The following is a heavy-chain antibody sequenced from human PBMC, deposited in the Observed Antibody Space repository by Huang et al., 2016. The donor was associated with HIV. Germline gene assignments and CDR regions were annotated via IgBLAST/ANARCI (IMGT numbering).Heavy chain of an antibody. CDR3: ARAPEFGNYEFDQ. CDR1: GFSFSNYA. D-gene: IGHD4-4*01. Sequence: QVQLVESGGGVVQPGRSLRLPCVASGFSFSNYAVHWVRQAPGKGLEWVAVISYDGTIKYYADSVKGRFTVSRDNSKNTAYVQMNNPRGGDTAVYYCARAPEFGNYEFDQWGLGTLVTVSS. CDR2: ISYDGTIK. V-gene: IGHV3-30-3*01. J-gene: IGHJ4*02.